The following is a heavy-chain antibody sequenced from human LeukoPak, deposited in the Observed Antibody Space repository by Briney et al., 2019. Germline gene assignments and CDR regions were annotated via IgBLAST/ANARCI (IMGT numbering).Heavy chain of an antibody. CDR2: IYYSGST. J-gene: IGHJ4*02. CDR1: GGSISSYY. D-gene: IGHD5-18*01. V-gene: IGHV4-59*01. CDR3: AHSYGPYYFDY. Sequence: SETLSLTCTVSGGSISSYYWSRIRQPPGKGLEWIGYIYYSGSTNYNPSLKSRVTISVDTSKNQFSLKLSSVTAADTAVYYCAHSYGPYYFDYWGQGTLVTVSS.